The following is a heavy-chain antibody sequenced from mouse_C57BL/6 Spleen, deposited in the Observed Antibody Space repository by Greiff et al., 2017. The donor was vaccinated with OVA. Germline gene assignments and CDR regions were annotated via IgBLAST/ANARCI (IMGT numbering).Heavy chain of an antibody. J-gene: IGHJ1*03. D-gene: IGHD2-5*01. Sequence: QVTLKESGPGILQSSQTLSLTCSFSGFSLSTSGMGVSWIRQPSGKGLEWLAHIYWDDDKRYNPSLKSRLTISKDTSRNQVFLKITSVDTADTATYYCAFYYSNYPSYWYFDVWGTGTTVTVSS. CDR1: GFSLSTSGMG. CDR3: AFYYSNYPSYWYFDV. CDR2: IYWDDDK. V-gene: IGHV8-12*01.